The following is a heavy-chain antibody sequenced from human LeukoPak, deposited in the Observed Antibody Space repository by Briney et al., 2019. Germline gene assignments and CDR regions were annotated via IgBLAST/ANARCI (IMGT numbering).Heavy chain of an antibody. D-gene: IGHD6-19*01. CDR1: DYSISSGYY. Sequence: SETLPLTCSVSDYSISSGYYWGWIRQPPGKGLEWIGSIYHSGSTYYNPSLKSRVTISVDTSKNQFSLELSSVTAADTAVYYCARAEYSSGWYDYYYMDVWGKGTTVTISS. CDR2: IYHSGST. CDR3: ARAEYSSGWYDYYYMDV. V-gene: IGHV4-38-2*02. J-gene: IGHJ6*03.